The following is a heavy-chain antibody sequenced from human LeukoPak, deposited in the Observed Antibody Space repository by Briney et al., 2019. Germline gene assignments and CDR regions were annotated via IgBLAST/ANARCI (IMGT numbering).Heavy chain of an antibody. J-gene: IGHJ4*02. Sequence: GGSLRLSCAASGFTFSSYAMSWVRQAPEMGLEWVSAISGSGGSTYYADSVKGRFTISRDNSKNTLYLQMNSLRVEDTAVYYCARERVVAAIEYYFDYWGQGTLVTVSS. V-gene: IGHV3-23*01. CDR3: ARERVVAAIEYYFDY. CDR1: GFTFSSYA. D-gene: IGHD2-15*01. CDR2: ISGSGGST.